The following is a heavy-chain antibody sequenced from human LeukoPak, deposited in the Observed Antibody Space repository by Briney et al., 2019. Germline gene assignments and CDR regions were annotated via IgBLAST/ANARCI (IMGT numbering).Heavy chain of an antibody. J-gene: IGHJ4*02. CDR1: GGSISSYY. CDR2: INHSGST. CDR3: ARDLRWYPDY. D-gene: IGHD4-23*01. Sequence: SETLSLTCTVSGGSISSYYWSWIRQPPGKGLEWIGEINHSGSTNYNPSLKSRVTISVDTSKNQFSLKLSSVTAADTAVYYCARDLRWYPDYWGQGTLVTVSS. V-gene: IGHV4-34*01.